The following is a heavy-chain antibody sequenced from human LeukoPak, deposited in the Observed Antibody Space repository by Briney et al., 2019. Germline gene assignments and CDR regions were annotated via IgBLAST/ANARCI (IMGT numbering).Heavy chain of an antibody. V-gene: IGHV4-38-2*02. CDR3: ASQPPSYYDFWSGYFNPMDV. D-gene: IGHD3-3*01. CDR1: GYSISSGYY. CDR2: IYHSGST. J-gene: IGHJ6*03. Sequence: KPSETLSLTCTVSGYSISSGYYWGWIRQPPGKGLEWIGSIYHSGSTYYNPSLKSRVTISVDTSKNQFSLKLSSVTAADTAVYYCASQPPSYYDFWSGYFNPMDVWGKGTTVTVSS.